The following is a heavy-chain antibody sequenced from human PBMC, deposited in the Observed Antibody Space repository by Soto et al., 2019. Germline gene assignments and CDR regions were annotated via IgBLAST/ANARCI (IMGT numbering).Heavy chain of an antibody. J-gene: IGHJ6*02. CDR3: ARDRPSCSSTSCYVRKDYYYGIDV. CDR2: ISSSGSSI. CDR1: GFTFSSYE. V-gene: IGHV3-48*03. D-gene: IGHD2-2*01. Sequence: GSLRLSCAASGFTFSSYEMNWVRQAPGKGLEWVSYISSSGSSIYYADSVKGRFTISRDNSKNSLYLQINSLRAEDTAVYYCARDRPSCSSTSCYVRKDYYYGIDVWGQGTTVTVSS.